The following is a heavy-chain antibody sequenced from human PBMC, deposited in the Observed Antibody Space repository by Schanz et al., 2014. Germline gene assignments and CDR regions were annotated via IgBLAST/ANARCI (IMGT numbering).Heavy chain of an antibody. CDR1: TSIFNHAW. D-gene: IGHD6-13*01. Sequence: EVQLVESGGGLVKPGGSLRLSCAASTSIFNHAWMSWVRQAPGKGLEWLGRIKSKTDGETTDYAAPVKGRFSISRDDSQSTLYLRINSLKIEDTTVYYCATASSPVREAGAGSSFHLWGQGTLVTVSP. V-gene: IGHV3-15*01. CDR2: IKSKTDGETT. CDR3: ATASSPVREAGAGSSFHL. J-gene: IGHJ5*02.